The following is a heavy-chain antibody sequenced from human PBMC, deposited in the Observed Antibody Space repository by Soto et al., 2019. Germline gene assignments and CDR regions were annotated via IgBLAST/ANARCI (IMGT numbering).Heavy chain of an antibody. Sequence: PSETLSLTCTVSGGSISSYYWSWIRQPPGKGLEWIGYIYYSGSTNYNPSLKSRVTISVDTSKNQFSLKVKSVTAADSAVYFCGRLSGSYTDRYFDNWGQGTLVTVSS. D-gene: IGHD1-26*01. J-gene: IGHJ4*02. V-gene: IGHV4-59*12. CDR2: IYYSGST. CDR1: GGSISSYY. CDR3: GRLSGSYTDRYFDN.